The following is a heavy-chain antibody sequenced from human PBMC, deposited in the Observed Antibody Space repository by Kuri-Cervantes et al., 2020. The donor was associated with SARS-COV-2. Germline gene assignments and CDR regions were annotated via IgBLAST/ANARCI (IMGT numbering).Heavy chain of an antibody. CDR3: ATVSDYYDSSGYFLDFDY. V-gene: IGHV3-21*01. Sequence: GVSLRLSCAASGFTFSSYSMNWVRQAPGKGLEWVSSISSSSSYIYYADSVKGRFTISRDNAKNSLYLQMNSLRAEDTAVHYCATVSDYYDSSGYFLDFDYWGQGTLVTVSS. D-gene: IGHD3-22*01. CDR2: ISSSSSYI. J-gene: IGHJ4*02. CDR1: GFTFSSYS.